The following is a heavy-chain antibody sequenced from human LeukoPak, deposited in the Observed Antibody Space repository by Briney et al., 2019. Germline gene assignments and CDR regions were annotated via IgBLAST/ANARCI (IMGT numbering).Heavy chain of an antibody. V-gene: IGHV3-30*18. CDR2: ILNDGSRT. Sequence: GGSLRLSCAVSGFTLWTYGMHWVRQAPGKGLQWVAVILNDGSRTYYADSVKGRFTISRDTSKNTLYLQMNGLRAEDTAVYFCAKDFDSSGSSYWGQGTLVTVSS. J-gene: IGHJ4*02. CDR3: AKDFDSSGSSY. CDR1: GFTLWTYG. D-gene: IGHD3-22*01.